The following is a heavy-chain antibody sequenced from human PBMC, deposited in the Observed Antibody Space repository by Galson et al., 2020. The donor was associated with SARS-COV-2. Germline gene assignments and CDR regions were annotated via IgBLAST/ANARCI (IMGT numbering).Heavy chain of an antibody. CDR2: IYPGDSDT. Sequence: GESLKISCKGSGYSFASYWIVWVRQIPGKGLEWMGIIYPGDSDTKYSPSFQGQVTISADTSISTAYLQWSSLKASDTAMYYCARRAGTYSGWYFDPWGRGTRVTVSS. V-gene: IGHV5-51*01. CDR1: GYSFASYW. CDR3: ARRAGTYSGWYFDP. D-gene: IGHD1-26*01. J-gene: IGHJ2*01.